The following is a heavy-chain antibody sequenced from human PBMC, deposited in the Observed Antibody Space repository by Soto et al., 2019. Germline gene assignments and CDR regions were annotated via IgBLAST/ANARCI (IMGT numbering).Heavy chain of an antibody. CDR3: AREGYSYGPGGIGV. CDR2: IDWDDDK. Sequence: SGPTLVNPTQTLTLTCTFSGFSLSTSGMRVSWIRQPPGKALEWLARIDWDDDKFYSTSLKTRLTISKDTSKNQVVLTMTNMDLVDTATYYCAREGYSYGPGGIGVWGQGTTVTVSS. CDR1: GFSLSTSGMR. D-gene: IGHD5-18*01. V-gene: IGHV2-70*04. J-gene: IGHJ6*02.